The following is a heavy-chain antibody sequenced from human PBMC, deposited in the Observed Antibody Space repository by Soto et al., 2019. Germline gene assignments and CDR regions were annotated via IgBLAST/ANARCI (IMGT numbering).Heavy chain of an antibody. CDR1: GFTFSSYS. J-gene: IGHJ6*02. CDR2: ISSSSSYI. V-gene: IGHV3-21*01. Sequence: GGSLRLSCAASGFTFSSYSMNWVRRAPGKGLEWVSSISSSSSYIYYADSVKGRFTISRDNAKNSLYLQMNSLRAEDTAVYYCARALSSGYYGSGAYYYYGMDVWGQGTTVTVSS. D-gene: IGHD3-10*01. CDR3: ARALSSGYYGSGAYYYYGMDV.